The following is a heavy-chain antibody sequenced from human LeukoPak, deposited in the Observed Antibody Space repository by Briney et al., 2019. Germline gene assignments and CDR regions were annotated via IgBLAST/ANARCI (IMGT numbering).Heavy chain of an antibody. CDR1: GFTFSNYG. CDR2: LSYDGSHK. Sequence: PGVSLRLSCAASGFTFSNYGMHWVRQTPGKGREGVAFLSYDGSHKYFADSVKGLYTISRDNAKNTMYLQIDSLRAEDTAVYYCAKGYGSGSLSSDYWGQGTPVTVS. J-gene: IGHJ4*02. V-gene: IGHV3-30*18. CDR3: AKGYGSGSLSSDY. D-gene: IGHD3-10*01.